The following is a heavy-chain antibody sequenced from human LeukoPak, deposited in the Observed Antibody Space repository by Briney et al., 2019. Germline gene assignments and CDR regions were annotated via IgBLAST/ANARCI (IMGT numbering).Heavy chain of an antibody. CDR1: GGSFSGYY. J-gene: IGHJ4*02. V-gene: IGHV4-34*01. CDR2: INHSGST. D-gene: IGHD5-18*01. CDR3: ARGRVDTAGILEGCDY. Sequence: SETLSLTCAVYGGSFSGYYWSWIRQPPGKGLEWIGEINHSGSTNYNPSLKSRVTISVDTSKNQFSLKLSSVTAADTAVYYCARGRVDTAGILEGCDYWGQGTLVTVSS.